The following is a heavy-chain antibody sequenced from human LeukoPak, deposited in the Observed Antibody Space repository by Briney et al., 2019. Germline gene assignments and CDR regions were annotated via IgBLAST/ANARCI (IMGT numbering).Heavy chain of an antibody. Sequence: SGTLSLTCGVSGGSISSTNWWSWVRQPPGQGLEWIGEISLSGVTNYHPSLKSRVTMSLDRSKNHLSLTLTSVTAADTAVYYCSRESGAFSPFGYWGQGTLVTVSS. CDR3: SRESGAFSPFGY. J-gene: IGHJ4*02. CDR1: GGSISSTNW. V-gene: IGHV4-4*02. D-gene: IGHD1-26*01. CDR2: ISLSGVT.